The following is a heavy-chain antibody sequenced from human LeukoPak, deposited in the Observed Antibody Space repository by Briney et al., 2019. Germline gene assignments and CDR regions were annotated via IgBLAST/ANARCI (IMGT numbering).Heavy chain of an antibody. CDR1: GFTFSTYT. CDR2: IYSGGST. J-gene: IGHJ4*02. CDR3: ARDGAVLTGYYDY. Sequence: PGGFLRLSCAASGFTFSTYTMNWVRQAPGKGLEWVSTIYSGGSTYYADSVTGRFTISRDNSKNTLYLQMNSLRADDTAVYYCARDGAVLTGYYDYWGQGTLVTASS. V-gene: IGHV3-66*01. D-gene: IGHD3-9*01.